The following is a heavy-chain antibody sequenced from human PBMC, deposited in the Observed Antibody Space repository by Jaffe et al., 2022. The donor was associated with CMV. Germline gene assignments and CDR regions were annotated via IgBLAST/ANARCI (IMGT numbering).Heavy chain of an antibody. V-gene: IGHV1-69*01. J-gene: IGHJ1*01. D-gene: IGHD2-21*02. CDR2: IIPIFGTA. CDR1: GGTFSSYA. CDR3: ASPPGHIVVVTEHEYFQH. Sequence: QVQLVQSGAEVKKPGSSVKVSCKASGGTFSSYAISWVRQAPGQGLEWMGGIIPIFGTANYAQKFQGRVTITADESTSTAYMELSSLRSEDTAVYYCASPPGHIVVVTEHEYFQHWGQGTLVTVSS.